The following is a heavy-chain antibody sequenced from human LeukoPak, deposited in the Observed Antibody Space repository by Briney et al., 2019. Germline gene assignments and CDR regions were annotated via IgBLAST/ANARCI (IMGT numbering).Heavy chain of an antibody. V-gene: IGHV1-69*13. Sequence: GASVKVSCKASGGTFSSYAISWVRQAPGQGLEWMGGIIPIFGTANYAQKFQGRVTITADESTSTAYMELSSLRSEDTAVYYCARDKGTIAVAGTYYYYYMGVWGEGTTVTVSS. CDR1: GGTFSSYA. CDR2: IIPIFGTA. D-gene: IGHD6-19*01. CDR3: ARDKGTIAVAGTYYYYYMGV. J-gene: IGHJ6*03.